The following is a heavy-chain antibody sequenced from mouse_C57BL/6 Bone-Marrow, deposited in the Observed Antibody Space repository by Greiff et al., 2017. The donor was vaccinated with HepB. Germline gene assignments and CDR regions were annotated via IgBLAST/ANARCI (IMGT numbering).Heavy chain of an antibody. CDR1: GYTFTNYW. CDR2: IYPGGGYT. CDR3: ARRGDWYFDV. J-gene: IGHJ1*03. V-gene: IGHV1-63*01. Sequence: QVQLKQSGAELVRPGTSVKMSCKASGYTFTNYWIGWAKQRPGHGLEWIGDIYPGGGYTNYNEKFKGKATLTADKSSSTAYMQFSSLTSEDSAIYYCARRGDWYFDVWGTGTTVTVSS.